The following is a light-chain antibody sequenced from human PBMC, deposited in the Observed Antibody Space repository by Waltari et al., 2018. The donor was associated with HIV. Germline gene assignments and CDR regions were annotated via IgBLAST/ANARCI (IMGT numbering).Light chain of an antibody. Sequence: MAQSPDTLSLSPGERATHSCSASQNVSSHLAWYQQRPGQTPRLLMYEASTRATDVPVRFSGSGSGSEFYLTISSLQSEDIGVYFCQQYSEWPLTFGPGTRLNIK. CDR3: QQYSEWPLT. CDR2: EAS. CDR1: QNVSSH. J-gene: IGKJ3*01. V-gene: IGKV3-15*01.